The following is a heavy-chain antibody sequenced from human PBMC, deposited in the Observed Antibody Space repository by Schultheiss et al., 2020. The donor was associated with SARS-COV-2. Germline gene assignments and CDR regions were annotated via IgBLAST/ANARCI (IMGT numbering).Heavy chain of an antibody. J-gene: IGHJ4*02. D-gene: IGHD1-26*01. V-gene: IGHV4-61*01. CDR3: ARGAVGATEDY. CDR1: GGSVSSSSFY. CDR2: IFYSGGT. Sequence: SQTLSLTCTVSGGSVSSSSFYWSWIRQPPGKGLEWLGYIFYSGGTNYNPSLKSRVTMSVDTPKNQFSLKLSSVTAADTALYYCARGAVGATEDYWGRGTLVTVSS.